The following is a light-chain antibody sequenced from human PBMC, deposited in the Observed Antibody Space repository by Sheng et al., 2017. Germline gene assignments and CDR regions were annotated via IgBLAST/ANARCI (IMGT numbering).Light chain of an antibody. CDR1: TIGSKN. CDR3: QVWDRNSDHRV. V-gene: IGLV3-21*01. Sequence: SYVVTQPPSVSVAPGETAKITCGGSTIGSKNVHWYLQKPAQAPVLVVYDDYNRNSGIPDRFSGSNSASVATLTISRVEAGDEADYYCQVWDRNSDHRVFGGRDEADRP. J-gene: IGLJ3*02. CDR2: DDY.